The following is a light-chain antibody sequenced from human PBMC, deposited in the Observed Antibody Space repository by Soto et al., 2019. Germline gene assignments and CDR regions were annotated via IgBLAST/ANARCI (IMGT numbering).Light chain of an antibody. V-gene: IGKV1-39*01. J-gene: IGKJ5*01. CDR3: QQSYSTLRIT. Sequence: DIQITQYPSSLSASVGDRVTITCRASQSISSYLNWYQQKPGKAPKLLIYAASSLQSGVPSRFSGSGSGTDFTLTISSLQPEDFATYYCQQSYSTLRITFGQGTRLEIK. CDR2: AAS. CDR1: QSISSY.